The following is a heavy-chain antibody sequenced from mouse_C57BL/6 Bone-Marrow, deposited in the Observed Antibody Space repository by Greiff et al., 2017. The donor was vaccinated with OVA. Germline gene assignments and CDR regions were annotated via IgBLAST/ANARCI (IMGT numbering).Heavy chain of an antibody. CDR2: IIPGSGSP. CDR1: GYTFTGSW. Sequence: QVQLKQPGAELVKPGASVTLSCKASGYTFTGSWITWVKQSPGQGLGWIGDIIPGSGSPNNNEKIKSKATLTVDTSASTAYMQLSSLTSEDAAVYYCARWLHFDYWGQGTTLTVSS. J-gene: IGHJ2*01. CDR3: ARWLHFDY. V-gene: IGHV1-55*01.